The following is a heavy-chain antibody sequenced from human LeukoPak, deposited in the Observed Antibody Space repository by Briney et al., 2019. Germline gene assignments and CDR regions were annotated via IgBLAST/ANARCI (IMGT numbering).Heavy chain of an antibody. Sequence: GGSLRLSCAATGFTFSNDWMHWVRQAPGKGLVWVSRINTDGSTTTYADSVKGRFTISRDNAKNTLYLQMNSLRVEDTAAYYCARGRGGSYHYWGQGTLVTVSS. D-gene: IGHD1-26*01. J-gene: IGHJ4*02. V-gene: IGHV3-74*01. CDR2: INTDGSTT. CDR1: GFTFSNDW. CDR3: ARGRGGSYHY.